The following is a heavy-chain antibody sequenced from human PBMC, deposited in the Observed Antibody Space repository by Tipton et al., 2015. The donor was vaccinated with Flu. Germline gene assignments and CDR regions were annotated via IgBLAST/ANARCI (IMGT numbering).Heavy chain of an antibody. V-gene: IGHV3-53*01. CDR2: IYSGGST. CDR1: GFTVSSNY. D-gene: IGHD2-15*01. Sequence: QLVQSGGGLIQPGGSLRLSCAASGFTVSSNYMSWVRQAPGKGLEWVSVIYSGGSTYYADSVKGRFTISRDNSKNTLYLQMNSLRAEDTAVYYCARVLDIVVVVAATPPGAFDIWGQGTMVTVSS. J-gene: IGHJ3*02. CDR3: ARVLDIVVVVAATPPGAFDI.